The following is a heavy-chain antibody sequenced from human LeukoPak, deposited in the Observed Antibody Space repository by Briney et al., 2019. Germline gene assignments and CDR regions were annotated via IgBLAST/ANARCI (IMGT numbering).Heavy chain of an antibody. Sequence: PGGSLRLSCAASGFTFSSYGMHWVRQAPGKGLEWVAVISYDGSNKYYADSVKGRFTISRDNSKNTLYLQMNSLRAEDTAVYYCAKEDTTAFDIWGQGTMVTVSS. V-gene: IGHV3-30*18. CDR3: AKEDTTAFDI. J-gene: IGHJ3*02. CDR1: GFTFSSYG. D-gene: IGHD1-26*01. CDR2: ISYDGSNK.